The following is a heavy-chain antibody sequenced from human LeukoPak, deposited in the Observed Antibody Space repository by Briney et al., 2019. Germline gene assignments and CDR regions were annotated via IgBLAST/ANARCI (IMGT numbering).Heavy chain of an antibody. V-gene: IGHV3-30*18. CDR1: GFTFSSYG. CDR3: VKGYCPSSRCYWGFDY. J-gene: IGHJ4*02. D-gene: IGHD2-2*01. Sequence: PGRSLRLSCAASGFTFSSYGMHWVRQAPGKGLEWVAVISYDGSDKYYADSVEGRFTISRDNSRNTLYLEMNSLRAEDTALYYCVKGYCPSSRCYWGFDYWGQGTLVTVSS. CDR2: ISYDGSDK.